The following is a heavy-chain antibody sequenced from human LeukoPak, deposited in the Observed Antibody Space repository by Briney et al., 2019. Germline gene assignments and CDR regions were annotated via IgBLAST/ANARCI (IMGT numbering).Heavy chain of an antibody. J-gene: IGHJ4*02. CDR3: ARGSGTYYSDFDY. V-gene: IGHV4-39*07. Sequence: PSETLSLTCTVSGGSISSSSYFWAWIRQPPGKGLEWIGSIYYSGSTYYNPSLKSRVTISVDTSKNQFSLKLYSVTAADTAVYYCARGSGTYYSDFDYWGQGTLVTVSS. D-gene: IGHD1-26*01. CDR1: GGSISSSSYF. CDR2: IYYSGST.